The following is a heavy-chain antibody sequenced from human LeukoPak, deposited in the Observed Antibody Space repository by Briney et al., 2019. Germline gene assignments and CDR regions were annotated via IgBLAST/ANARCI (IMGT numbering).Heavy chain of an antibody. CDR3: ARDQGVVVHGKYHYYGMDV. D-gene: IGHD3-22*01. Sequence: GGSLRLSCAASGFTFGSYAMSWVRQAPGRGLEWVAAISYDGSSKYYADSVKGRFTISRDNSKNTLYLQMNSLRAEDTAVYYCARDQGVVVHGKYHYYGMDVWGQGTTVTVSS. CDR2: ISYDGSSK. V-gene: IGHV3-30*03. J-gene: IGHJ6*02. CDR1: GFTFGSYA.